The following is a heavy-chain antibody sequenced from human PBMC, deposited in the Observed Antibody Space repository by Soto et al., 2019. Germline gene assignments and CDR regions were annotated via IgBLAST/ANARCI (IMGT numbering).Heavy chain of an antibody. CDR1: GGSISSYY. J-gene: IGHJ6*02. CDR3: ARARITMVREVIKYNMDV. CDR2: IYTGGST. Sequence: SETLSLTCTVSGGSISSYYWSWIRQPAGKGLEWIGRIYTGGSTNYNPSLKSRVTMSVDTSKNQFSLKLSSVTAADTAVYYCARARITMVREVIKYNMDVWGQGTTVTVSS. V-gene: IGHV4-4*07. D-gene: IGHD3-10*01.